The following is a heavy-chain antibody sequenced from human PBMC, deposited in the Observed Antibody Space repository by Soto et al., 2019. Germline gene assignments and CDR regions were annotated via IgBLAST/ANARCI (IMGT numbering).Heavy chain of an antibody. CDR1: GGSISSSSYY. J-gene: IGHJ4*02. CDR2: IYYSGST. CDR3: ASSRGPDYSNHAYYFDY. V-gene: IGHV4-39*01. Sequence: SETLCLTCTVSGGSISSSSYYWGWIRQPPGKGLEWIGSIYYSGSTYYNPSLKSRVTISVDTSKNQFSLKLSSVTAADTAVYYCASSRGPDYSNHAYYFDYWGQGTLVTVSS. D-gene: IGHD4-4*01.